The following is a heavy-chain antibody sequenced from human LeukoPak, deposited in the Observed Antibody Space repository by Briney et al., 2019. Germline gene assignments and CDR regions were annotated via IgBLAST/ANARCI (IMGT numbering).Heavy chain of an antibody. J-gene: IGHJ4*02. D-gene: IGHD4-23*01. CDR1: GFTFSSYA. V-gene: IGHV3-23*01. Sequence: GGSLRLSCAASGFTFSSYAMSWVRQAPGKGLEWVSAISGSGGSTYYADSVKGRFTISRDNSKNTLYLQMNSLRAEDTAVYYCAKELATVGSSRYYFDYWGQGTLVTVSS. CDR3: AKELATVGSSRYYFDY. CDR2: ISGSGGST.